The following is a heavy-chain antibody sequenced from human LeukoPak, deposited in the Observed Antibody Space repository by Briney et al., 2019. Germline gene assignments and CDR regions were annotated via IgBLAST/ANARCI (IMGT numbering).Heavy chain of an antibody. J-gene: IGHJ3*02. CDR3: ARRGGDYFAFDI. CDR2: IYYSGST. V-gene: IGHV4-59*01. CDR1: GGSISGYH. Sequence: PSETLSLTCTVPGGSISGYHWSWIRQPPGKGLEWIGYIYYSGSTNYNPSLKSRIMISVDTSKNQFSLKLSSVTAADTAVYYCARRGGDYFAFDIWGQGTMVTVSS. D-gene: IGHD4-17*01.